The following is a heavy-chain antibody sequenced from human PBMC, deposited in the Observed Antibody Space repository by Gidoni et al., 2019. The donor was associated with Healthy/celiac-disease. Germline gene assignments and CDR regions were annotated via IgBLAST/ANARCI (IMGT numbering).Heavy chain of an antibody. Sequence: QVQQVKSAAEVKKPGSSLKVSCKASGVSFSSYAISRVRQAPGQGLEWMRGIIPIFGTATYAQKFQGRVTITADESTSTAYMELSNLGSEDTAVYYCARWGIAAAEPFDYWGQGTLVTVSS. CDR2: IIPIFGTA. CDR3: ARWGIAAAEPFDY. CDR1: GVSFSSYA. J-gene: IGHJ4*02. V-gene: IGHV1-69*01. D-gene: IGHD6-13*01.